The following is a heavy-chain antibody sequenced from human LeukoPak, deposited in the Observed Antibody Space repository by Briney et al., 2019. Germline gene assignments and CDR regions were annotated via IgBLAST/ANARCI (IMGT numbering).Heavy chain of an antibody. CDR1: GGSISSYY. Sequence: SETLSLTCTVSGGSISSYYWSWTRQPPGKGLEWIGYIYYSGSTNYNPSLKSRVTISVDTSKNQFSLKLSSVTAADTAVYYCASGFYDFWSGYFSPNYYYYMDVWGKGTTVTVSS. CDR3: ASGFYDFWSGYFSPNYYYYMDV. J-gene: IGHJ6*03. V-gene: IGHV4-59*01. D-gene: IGHD3-3*01. CDR2: IYYSGST.